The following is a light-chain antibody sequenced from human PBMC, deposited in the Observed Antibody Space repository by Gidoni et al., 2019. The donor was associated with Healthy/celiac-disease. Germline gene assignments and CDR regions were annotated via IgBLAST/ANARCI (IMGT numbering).Light chain of an antibody. V-gene: IGLV2-23*01. CDR1: SSDFGGYNL. CDR2: EGS. J-gene: IGLJ3*02. Sequence: QSAMTQPAAVSGSPGQSITISCTGTSSDFGGYNLVSRYQQPPGKAPKLMIYEGSKRPSGVSNRFSGSKSGNTASLTISGLQAEDEADYYCCSYAGSTLFGGGTKLTVL. CDR3: CSYAGSTL.